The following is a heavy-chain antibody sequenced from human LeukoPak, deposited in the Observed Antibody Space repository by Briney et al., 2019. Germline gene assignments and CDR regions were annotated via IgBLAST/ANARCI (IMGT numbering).Heavy chain of an antibody. CDR3: ARSADYGDYEYFLH. V-gene: IGHV4-61*02. J-gene: IGHJ1*01. CDR1: GVPLSGYYY. CDR2: VSSTGTP. Sequence: PSETLSLTCTVSGVPLSGYYYWTWIRQPAGKGLEWIGRVSSTGTPEYNPSLKNRVATSVDPSESRFFLTVSSVTAADTAVYYCARSADYGDYEYFLHWGQGTLVTVAS. D-gene: IGHD4-17*01.